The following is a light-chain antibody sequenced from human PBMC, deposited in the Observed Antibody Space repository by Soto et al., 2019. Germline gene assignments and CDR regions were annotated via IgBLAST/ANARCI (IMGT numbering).Light chain of an antibody. CDR1: QSINSN. CDR3: QQYSDCPIT. J-gene: IGKJ5*01. Sequence: IVLTHSPGTLSLSPGDRATLSCGASQSINSNLAWYQQQPGRAPRLLIYGASTRATAVPDRFSGSGSGTDFTLTITSLQSDDFAVYFCQQYSDCPITFGQGTRLEIK. CDR2: GAS. V-gene: IGKV3-15*01.